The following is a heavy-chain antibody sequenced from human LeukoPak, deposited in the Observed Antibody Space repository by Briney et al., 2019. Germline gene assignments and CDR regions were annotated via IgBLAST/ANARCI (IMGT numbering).Heavy chain of an antibody. CDR1: GFTFSSYG. J-gene: IGHJ6*04. V-gene: IGHV3-23*01. CDR2: ISGSGGST. D-gene: IGHD3-10*02. CDR3: AELGITMIGGV. Sequence: GGSLRLSCAASGFTFSSYGMSWVRQAPGKGLEWVAAISGSGGSTYYADSVKGRFTISRDNAKNSLYLQMNSLRAEDTAVYYCAELGITMIGGVWGKGTTVTISS.